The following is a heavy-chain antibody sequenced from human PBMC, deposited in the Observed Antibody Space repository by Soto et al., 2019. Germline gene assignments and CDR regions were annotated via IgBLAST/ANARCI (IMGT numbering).Heavy chain of an antibody. V-gene: IGHV4-39*01. CDR1: GGSISSSSHY. J-gene: IGHJ5*02. Sequence: SETLSLTCTVSGGSISSSSHYWGWIRQPPGKGLEWIGNIYYSGSTYYNPSLKSRVTISVDTSTDQFSLKLSSVTAADTAVYYCARLTSRLNAASPGRSNWLDTWAREPWSPSPQ. CDR3: ARLTSRLNAASPGRSNWLDT. D-gene: IGHD1-1*01. CDR2: IYYSGST.